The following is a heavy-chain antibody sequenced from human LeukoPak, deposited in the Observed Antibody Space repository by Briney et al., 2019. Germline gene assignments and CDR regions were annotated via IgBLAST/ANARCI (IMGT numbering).Heavy chain of an antibody. CDR2: FDPEDGET. Sequence: ASVKVSCKVSGYTLTELSMHWVRQAPGKGLEWMGGFDPEDGETIYAQKFQGRVTMTEDTSTDTVYMELSSLRSEDTAVYYCARARYRRSSWHFYLSGDAFDIWGQGTMVTVSS. CDR1: GYTLTELS. V-gene: IGHV1-24*01. J-gene: IGHJ3*02. CDR3: ARARYRRSSWHFYLSGDAFDI. D-gene: IGHD6-13*01.